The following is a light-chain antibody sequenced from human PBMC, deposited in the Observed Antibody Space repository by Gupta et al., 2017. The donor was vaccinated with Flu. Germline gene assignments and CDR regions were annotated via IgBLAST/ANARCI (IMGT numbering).Light chain of an antibody. J-gene: IGKJ3*01. CDR2: AAS. V-gene: IGKV1-9*01. Sequence: DIQLTQSPSFLSASVGDRVTLTCRASQGISSYLAWYQQKPGKAPKLLIYAASTLQSGVPSRFSGSGSGTEFTLTISSLQPEDFATYYCQQLNSYPQTFGPGTKVDIK. CDR3: QQLNSYPQT. CDR1: QGISSY.